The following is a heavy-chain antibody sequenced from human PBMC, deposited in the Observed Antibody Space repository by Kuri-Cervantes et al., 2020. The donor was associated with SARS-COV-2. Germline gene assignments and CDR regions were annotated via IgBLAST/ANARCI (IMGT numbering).Heavy chain of an antibody. D-gene: IGHD3-10*01. CDR1: GGSISSSNW. J-gene: IGHJ6*02. CDR2: IYHSGST. Sequence: GSLRLSCAVSGGSISSSNWWSWVRQPPGTGLEWIGEIYHSGSTNYNPSLKSRVTISVDKSKNRFSLKLSSVTAADTAVYCCARHGGPGALSSYSYGMDVWGHGTTVTCSS. V-gene: IGHV4-4*01. CDR3: ARHGGPGALSSYSYGMDV.